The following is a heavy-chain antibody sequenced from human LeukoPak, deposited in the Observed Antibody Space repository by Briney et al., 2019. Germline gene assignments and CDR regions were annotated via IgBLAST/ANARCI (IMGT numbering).Heavy chain of an antibody. V-gene: IGHV1-2*02. CDR3: ARSKGYPPIVRFDP. J-gene: IGHJ5*02. D-gene: IGHD5-18*01. Sequence: ASVKVSCKASGYTFTGYYMHWVRQAPGQGLEWMGWINPNSGGTNYAQKFQGRVTMTRDTSISTAYMELSKLRSDDTAVYYCARSKGYPPIVRFDPWGQGTLVTVSS. CDR2: INPNSGGT. CDR1: GYTFTGYY.